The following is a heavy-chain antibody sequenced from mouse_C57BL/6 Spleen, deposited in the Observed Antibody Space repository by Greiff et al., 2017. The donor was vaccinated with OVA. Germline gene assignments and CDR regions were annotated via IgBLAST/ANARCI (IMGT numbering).Heavy chain of an antibody. CDR3: ARWYYSNYGFDY. CDR2: IDPEDGET. D-gene: IGHD2-5*01. Sequence: EVQLQESGAELVKPGASVKLSCTASGFNIKDYYMHWVKQRTEQGLEWIGRIDPEDGETKYAPKFQGKATLTADTSSNTAYLQLSSLTSEDTAVYYCARWYYSNYGFDYWGQGTTLTVSS. CDR1: GFNIKDYY. V-gene: IGHV14-2*01. J-gene: IGHJ2*01.